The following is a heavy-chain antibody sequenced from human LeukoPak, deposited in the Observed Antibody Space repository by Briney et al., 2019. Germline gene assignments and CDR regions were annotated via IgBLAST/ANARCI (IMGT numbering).Heavy chain of an antibody. D-gene: IGHD4-17*01. V-gene: IGHV3-30*18. CDR1: GFTFSSYG. CDR3: AKDYTTVTPYYFDY. Sequence: GGSLRLSCAASGFTFSSYGMHWVRQAPGKGLEWVAVISYDGSNKYYADSVKGRFTISRDDSKNTLYLQMNSLRAEDTAVYYCAKDYTTVTPYYFDYWGQGTLVTVSS. J-gene: IGHJ4*02. CDR2: ISYDGSNK.